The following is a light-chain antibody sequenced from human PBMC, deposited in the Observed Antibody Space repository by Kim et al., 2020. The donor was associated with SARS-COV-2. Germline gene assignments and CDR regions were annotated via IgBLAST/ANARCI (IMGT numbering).Light chain of an antibody. CDR3: QTWGTGIHVV. V-gene: IGLV4-69*01. CDR1: SGHRSYA. CDR2: LNSDGSL. J-gene: IGLJ2*01. Sequence: QLVLTQSPSASASLGAAVKLTCTLSSGHRSYAIAWHQQKPERGPRYLMNLNSDGSLSRGDGIPDRFSGSSSGAERYLTISSLQSEDEADYYCQTWGTGIHVVFGGGTQLTVL.